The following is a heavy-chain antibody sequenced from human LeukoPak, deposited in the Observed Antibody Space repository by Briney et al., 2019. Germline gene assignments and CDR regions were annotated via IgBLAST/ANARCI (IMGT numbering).Heavy chain of an antibody. Sequence: GGSLRLSCAASGFTFSGSGMNWVRQAPGRGLEWVSSISGSGGSTYHVDSVKGRFTISRDNSKNTLYLQMNSLRDGDTAIYYCAKLVVDSSSSVNNWGQGTLVTVSS. CDR3: AKLVVDSSSSVNN. CDR2: ISGSGGST. J-gene: IGHJ4*02. CDR1: GFTFSGSG. D-gene: IGHD6-6*01. V-gene: IGHV3-23*01.